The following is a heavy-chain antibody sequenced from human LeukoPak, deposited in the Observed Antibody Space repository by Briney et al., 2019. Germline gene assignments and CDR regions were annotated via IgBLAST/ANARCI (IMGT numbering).Heavy chain of an antibody. Sequence: ASVTVSCKTSGYTFIGHYMHWVRQAPGQGLEWMGWIYPNSGGTNYAQKFQGRLTLTRDTSISTAYMQLSRLRSDDTAVYFCARVVGYGDYPFDFWGQGTLVTVSS. CDR2: IYPNSGGT. D-gene: IGHD4-17*01. CDR1: GYTFIGHY. V-gene: IGHV1-2*02. CDR3: ARVVGYGDYPFDF. J-gene: IGHJ4*02.